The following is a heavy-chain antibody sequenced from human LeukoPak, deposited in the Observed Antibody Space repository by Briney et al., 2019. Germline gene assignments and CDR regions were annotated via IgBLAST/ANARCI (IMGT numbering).Heavy chain of an antibody. CDR1: GDSISSYY. CDR3: ARDRQWLVDH. Sequence: PSETLSLTCTVPGDSISSYYWSWIRQPAGKGLEWIGRVYVTGSTNLNPALRSRVTVSVDTSKNQFSLKLTSVIAADTAVYYCARDRQWLVDHWGQGTLVTVSS. CDR2: VYVTGST. D-gene: IGHD6-19*01. V-gene: IGHV4-4*07. J-gene: IGHJ5*02.